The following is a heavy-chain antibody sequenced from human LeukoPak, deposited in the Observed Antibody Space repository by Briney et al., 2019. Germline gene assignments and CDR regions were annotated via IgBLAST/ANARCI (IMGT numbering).Heavy chain of an antibody. V-gene: IGHV1-18*01. D-gene: IGHD3-3*01. CDR2: ISAYNGNT. CDR3: ARDSELPDFWSGYYRSHNWFDP. Sequence: GASVKVSCKASGYTFTSYGISWVRQAPGQGLEWMGWISAYNGNTNYAQKLQGRVTMTTDTSTSTAYMELRSLRSDDTAVYYCARDSELPDFWSGYYRSHNWFDPSGQGTLVTVSS. CDR1: GYTFTSYG. J-gene: IGHJ5*02.